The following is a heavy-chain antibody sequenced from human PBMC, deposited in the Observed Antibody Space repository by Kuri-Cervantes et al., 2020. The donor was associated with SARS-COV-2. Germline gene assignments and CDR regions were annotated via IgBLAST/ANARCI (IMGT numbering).Heavy chain of an antibody. V-gene: IGHV4-34*01. D-gene: IGHD2-2*01. J-gene: IGHJ6*02. CDR1: GGSFSSYY. Sequence: GSLRLSCAVYGGSFSSYYWSWIRQPPGKGLEWIGEIYHSGSTNYNPSLKSRVTISVDTSKNQFSLKLSSVTAADTAVYYCARVPPIVVVAAYMPSCHYYSYGMDVWGQGTTVTVSS. CDR3: ARVPPIVVVAAYMPSCHYYSYGMDV. CDR2: IYHSGST.